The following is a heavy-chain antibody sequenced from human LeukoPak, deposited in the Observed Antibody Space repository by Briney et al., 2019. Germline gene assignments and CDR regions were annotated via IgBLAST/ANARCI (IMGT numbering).Heavy chain of an antibody. V-gene: IGHV3-7*04. Sequence: PGGSLRLSCAASGFTFSSYEMNWVRQAPGKGLEWVANIKPDGSEKYYVDSVKGRFTISRDNAKNSLYLQMTSLRAEDTAVYYCARGSGDYSGQGTLVTVSS. CDR2: IKPDGSEK. J-gene: IGHJ4*02. CDR3: ARGSGDY. CDR1: GFTFSSYE.